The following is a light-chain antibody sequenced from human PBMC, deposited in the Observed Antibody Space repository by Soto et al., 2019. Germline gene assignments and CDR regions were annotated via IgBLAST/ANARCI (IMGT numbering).Light chain of an antibody. J-gene: IGKJ1*01. CDR2: WAS. Sequence: DIVMTQSPDSLAVSLGERATINCKSSQSVLYSSNNKNYLAWYQQKPGQLPKLLIYWASTRESGVPDRFSGSGSGTDFTLTISSLQAEDVAVYYCQQYYSTPRTFGQGTKVDIK. CDR1: QSVLYSSNNKNY. CDR3: QQYYSTPRT. V-gene: IGKV4-1*01.